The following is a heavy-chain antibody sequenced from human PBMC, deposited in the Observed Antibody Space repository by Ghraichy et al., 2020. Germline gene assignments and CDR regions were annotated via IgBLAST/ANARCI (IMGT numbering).Heavy chain of an antibody. V-gene: IGHV4-39*01. D-gene: IGHD3-3*01. CDR3: ARSFFGVVTAEGDAFDI. J-gene: IGHJ3*02. CDR2: IYYSGST. Sequence: SETLSLTCTVSGGSISSSSYYWGWIRQPPGKGLEWIGSIYYSGSTYYNPSLKSRVTISVDTSKNQFSLKLSSVTAADTAVYYCARSFFGVVTAEGDAFDIWGQGTMVTVSS. CDR1: GGSISSSSYY.